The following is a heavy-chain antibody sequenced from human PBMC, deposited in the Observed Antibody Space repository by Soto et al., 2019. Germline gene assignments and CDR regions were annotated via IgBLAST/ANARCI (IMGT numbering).Heavy chain of an antibody. V-gene: IGHV4-61*01. Sequence: SETLSLTCTVSGGSVRCEIYYWSWFRQPPGKGLEWIGYIHYGGSSDYNPSLKTRVTISVDTSKNQFSPKLSSVTAADTAVYYCARSLNTWGQGTLVTVSS. CDR3: ARSLNT. J-gene: IGHJ5*02. CDR1: GGSVRCEIYY. CDR2: IHYGGSS.